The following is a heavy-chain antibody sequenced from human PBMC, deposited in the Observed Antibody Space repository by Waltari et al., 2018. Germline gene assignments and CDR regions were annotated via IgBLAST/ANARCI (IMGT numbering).Heavy chain of an antibody. CDR3: ARHWKKSGYRFDP. Sequence: QLQLQASGPGLVKPSETLSLTCTVSGGSIRSRSSYWGWIRQSPGKGLEWIGSIYYSGSTYYNPTLKSRVTISGDTSKNQFSLKLSSVTAADTAVYYCARHWKKSGYRFDPWGQGTLVTVSS. CDR1: GGSIRSRSSY. D-gene: IGHD5-12*01. J-gene: IGHJ5*02. V-gene: IGHV4-39*01. CDR2: IYYSGST.